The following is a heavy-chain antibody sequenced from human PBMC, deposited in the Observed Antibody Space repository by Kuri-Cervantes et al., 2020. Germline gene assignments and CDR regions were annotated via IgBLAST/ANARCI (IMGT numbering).Heavy chain of an antibody. D-gene: IGHD1-1*01. CDR3: ARLQVPRLERRDY. CDR2: INPSGGTT. J-gene: IGHJ4*02. CDR1: GYTFTTYY. V-gene: IGHV1-46*01. Sequence: ASVKVSCKAPGYTFTTYYIHWVRQAPGQGLEWMGMINPSGGTTTYAQKFQGRVTVTTDTSTSTVYMELTSLKYEDTAVYYCARLQVPRLERRDYWGQGTQVTVSS.